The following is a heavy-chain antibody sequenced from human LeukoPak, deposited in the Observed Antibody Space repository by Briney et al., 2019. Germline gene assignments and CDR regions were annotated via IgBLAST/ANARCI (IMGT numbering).Heavy chain of an antibody. V-gene: IGHV4-61*08. CDR3: ARPAHGGAFDI. J-gene: IGHJ3*02. CDR1: GGSISSGGYY. Sequence: PSETLSLTCTVSGGSISSGGYYWSWIRQPPGKGLEWIGYIHHSGSTNYNPSLKSRVTISVDTSKNQFSLKLSSVTAADTAVYYCARPAHGGAFDIWGQGTMVTVSS. CDR2: IHHSGST. D-gene: IGHD6-25*01.